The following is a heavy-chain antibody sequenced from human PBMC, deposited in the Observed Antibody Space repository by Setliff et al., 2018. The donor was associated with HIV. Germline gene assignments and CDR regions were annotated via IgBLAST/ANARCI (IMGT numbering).Heavy chain of an antibody. CDR2: IIPSGEGT. CDR1: GYNFSNYY. D-gene: IGHD3-3*01. Sequence: GASVMVSCKASGYNFSNYYVHWVRQAPGQGLEWMGTIIPSGEGTTYAQKFQGRVTMTSDTSTNRVFMELSRLRSEDTAVYYCARVSDPWSGSSPFEYWGQGTLVTVSS. J-gene: IGHJ4*02. CDR3: ARVSDPWSGSSPFEY. V-gene: IGHV1-46*01.